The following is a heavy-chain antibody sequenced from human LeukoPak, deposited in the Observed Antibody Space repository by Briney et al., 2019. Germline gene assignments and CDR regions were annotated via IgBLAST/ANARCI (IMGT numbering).Heavy chain of an antibody. D-gene: IGHD3-10*01. Sequence: SETLSLTCTVSGGSISSSSYYWGWIRQPPGKGLEWIGSIYYSGSTYYNPSLKSRVTISVDTSKNQFSLKLSSVTAADTAVYYCARVNSAMSHYYGSGSLDYWGQGTLVTVSS. CDR2: IYYSGST. CDR3: ARVNSAMSHYYGSGSLDY. V-gene: IGHV4-39*07. J-gene: IGHJ4*02. CDR1: GGSISSSSYY.